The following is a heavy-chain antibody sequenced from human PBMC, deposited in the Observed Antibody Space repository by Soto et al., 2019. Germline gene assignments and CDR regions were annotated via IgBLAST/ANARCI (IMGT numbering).Heavy chain of an antibody. V-gene: IGHV1-69*01. CDR1: GGTFSSYA. J-gene: IGHJ4*02. D-gene: IGHD3-22*01. CDR2: IIPIFGTA. CDR3: ARGVGFRRHSYYYDCSGSHIYYFDY. Sequence: QVQLVQSGAEVKKPGSSVKVSCKASGGTFSSYAISWVRQAPGQGLEWMGGIIPIFGTANYAQKSQGRVKITEDESTSTAYMELSSLRSEDTAVYYCARGVGFRRHSYYYDCSGSHIYYFDYWGQGTLVTVSS.